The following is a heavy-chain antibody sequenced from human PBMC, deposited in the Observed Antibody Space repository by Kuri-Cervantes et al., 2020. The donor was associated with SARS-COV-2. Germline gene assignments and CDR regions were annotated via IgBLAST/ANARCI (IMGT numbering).Heavy chain of an antibody. CDR1: GFTFSSYW. D-gene: IGHD1-7*01. Sequence: GESLKISCAASGFTFSSYWMHGVRQAPGKGLVWVSRINSDGSSTSYADSVKGRFTISRDNAKNTLYLQMNSLRAEDTAVYYCARAGITGTTFYFDYWGQGTLVTVSS. CDR3: ARAGITGTTFYFDY. J-gene: IGHJ4*02. V-gene: IGHV3-74*01. CDR2: INSDGSST.